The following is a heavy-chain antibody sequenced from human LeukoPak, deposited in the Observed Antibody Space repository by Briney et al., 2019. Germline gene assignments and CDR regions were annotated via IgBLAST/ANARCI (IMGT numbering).Heavy chain of an antibody. J-gene: IGHJ6*02. CDR3: ARDPRDYYDSSGYIHYYYYGMDV. CDR2: ISGSGGST. V-gene: IGHV3-23*01. D-gene: IGHD3-22*01. Sequence: ESGGSLRLSCAASGFTFSSYAMSWVRQAPGKGLEWVSAISGSGGSTYYADSVKGRFTISRDNSKNTLYLQMNSLRDEDTAVYYCARDPRDYYDSSGYIHYYYYGMDVWGQGTTVTVSS. CDR1: GFTFSSYA.